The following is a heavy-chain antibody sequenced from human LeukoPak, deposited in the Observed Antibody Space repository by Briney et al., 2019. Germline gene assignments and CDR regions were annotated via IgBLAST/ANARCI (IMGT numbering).Heavy chain of an antibody. CDR3: AKDKKGLNYYGSCCFHEEDYLRHVSSVSAFLLNRSSDL. V-gene: IGHV3-23*01. D-gene: IGHD3-10*01. CDR2: ISGSGGST. Sequence: GKGMEWVSAISGSGGSTSYADSVTGRFTISRDNSKNTLYLQMNSLRAEDTAVYYCAKDKKGLNYYGSCCFHEEDYLRHVSSVSAFLLNRSSDL. J-gene: IGHJ2*01.